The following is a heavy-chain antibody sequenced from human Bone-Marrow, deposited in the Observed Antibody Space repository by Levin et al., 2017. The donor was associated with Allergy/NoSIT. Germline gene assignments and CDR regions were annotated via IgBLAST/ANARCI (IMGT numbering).Heavy chain of an antibody. V-gene: IGHV4-39*07. CDR1: GGSISSSSYY. J-gene: IGHJ2*01. CDR3: ARGERYCISTSCYAGDGYFDR. D-gene: IGHD2-2*01. Sequence: SQTLSLTCTVSGGSISSSSYYWGWIRQPPGKGLEWIGSIYYSGSTYYNPSLKSRVTISVDTSKNQFSLKLSSVTAADTAVYYCARGERYCISTSCYAGDGYFDRWGRGTLVTVSS. CDR2: IYYSGST.